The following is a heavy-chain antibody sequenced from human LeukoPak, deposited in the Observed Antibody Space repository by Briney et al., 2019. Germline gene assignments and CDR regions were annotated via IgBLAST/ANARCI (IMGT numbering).Heavy chain of an antibody. CDR1: GFTFSSYA. CDR3: ARLAAAGPIYYYYGMDV. D-gene: IGHD6-13*01. J-gene: IGHJ6*02. CDR2: ISYDGSNK. Sequence: PGRPLRLSCAASGFTFSSYAMHWVRQAPGKGLEWVAVISYDGSNKYYADSVKGRFTISRDNSKNTLYLQMNSLRAEDTAVYYCARLAAAGPIYYYYGMDVWGQGTTVTVSS. V-gene: IGHV3-30-3*01.